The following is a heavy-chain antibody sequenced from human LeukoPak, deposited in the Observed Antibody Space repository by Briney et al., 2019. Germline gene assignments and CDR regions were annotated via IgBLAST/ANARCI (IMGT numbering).Heavy chain of an antibody. CDR3: ASCIAVAGTFRYFDL. J-gene: IGHJ2*01. CDR1: GYTFTSYG. CDR2: INTYKGKT. V-gene: IGHV1-18*01. Sequence: ASVKVSCKASGYTFTSYGISWVRQAPGQGLEWMGWINTYKGKTNSAQTFQGRVTITADKSTSTAYMELSSLRSKDTAVYYCASCIAVAGTFRYFDLWGRGTLVTVSS. D-gene: IGHD6-19*01.